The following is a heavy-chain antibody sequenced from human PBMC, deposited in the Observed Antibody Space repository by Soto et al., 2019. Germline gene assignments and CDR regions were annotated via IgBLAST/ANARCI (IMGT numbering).Heavy chain of an antibody. D-gene: IGHD6-13*01. CDR1: GGSISSSNW. J-gene: IGHJ4*02. CDR2: IYHSGST. V-gene: IGHV4-4*02. CDR3: ARVPRAAAGTD. Sequence: QVQLQESGPGLVKPSGTLSLTCAVSGGSISSSNWWSWVRQPPGKGLEWIGEIYHSGSTNYNRSLKSRVTMSVDKSKNQFSLMLSSVTAADTAVYYCARVPRAAAGTDWGQGTLVTVSS.